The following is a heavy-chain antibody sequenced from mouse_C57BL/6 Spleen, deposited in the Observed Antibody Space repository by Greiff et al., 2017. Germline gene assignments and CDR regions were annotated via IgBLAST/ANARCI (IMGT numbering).Heavy chain of an antibody. CDR2: IWRGGST. CDR1: GFSLTSYG. CDR3: AKTYYYGRGYFDV. Sequence: VQLVESGPGLVQPSQSLSITCTVSGFSLTSYGVHWVRQSPGKGLEWLGVIWRGGSTDYNAAFMSRLSITKDNSKSQVFFKMNSLQADDTAIYYCAKTYYYGRGYFDVWGTGTTVTVSS. J-gene: IGHJ1*03. D-gene: IGHD1-1*01. V-gene: IGHV2-5*01.